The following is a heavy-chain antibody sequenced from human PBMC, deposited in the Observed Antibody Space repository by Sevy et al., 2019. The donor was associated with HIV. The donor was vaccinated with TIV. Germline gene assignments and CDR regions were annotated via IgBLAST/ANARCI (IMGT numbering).Heavy chain of an antibody. V-gene: IGHV3-21*01. CDR3: ARERRWLQLLLDY. J-gene: IGHJ4*02. Sequence: GGSLRLSCAASGFTFSSYSMNGVRQAPWKGLEWVSSISSSSSYIYYADSVKGRFTISRDNAKNSLYLQMNSLRAEDTAVYYCARERRWLQLLLDYWGQGTLVTVSS. D-gene: IGHD5-12*01. CDR1: GFTFSSYS. CDR2: ISSSSSYI.